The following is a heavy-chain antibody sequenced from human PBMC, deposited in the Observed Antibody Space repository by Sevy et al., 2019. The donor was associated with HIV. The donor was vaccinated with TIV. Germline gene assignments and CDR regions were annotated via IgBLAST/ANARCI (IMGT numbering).Heavy chain of an antibody. D-gene: IGHD3-9*01. V-gene: IGHV3-74*01. CDR3: ARDAAGYYNWFDT. CDR1: GFPFNTYW. J-gene: IGHJ5*02. CDR2: INSDGSSA. Sequence: GGSLRLSCAASGFPFNTYWMHWVRQAPGKGLVWVSRINSDGSSANYADSVKGRFTISRDNAKNTLYLQMNSLRVEDMAVYFCARDAAGYYNWFDTWGQGTLVTVSS.